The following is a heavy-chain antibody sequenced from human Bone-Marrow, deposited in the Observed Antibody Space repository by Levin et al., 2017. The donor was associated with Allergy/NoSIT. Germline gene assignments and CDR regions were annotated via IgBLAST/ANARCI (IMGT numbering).Heavy chain of an antibody. CDR1: GFTFTNAW. CDR3: ITVPPVRSFDWFQKSSDY. J-gene: IGHJ4*02. D-gene: IGHD3-9*01. CDR2: IKTKTDGGTT. Sequence: GGSLRLSCIASGFTFTNAWTNWVRQAPGKGLGWVGRIKTKTDGGTTDYAAPVKARFTTSRDDSRNTVYLQMNSLQTDDTAVYHCITVPPVRSFDWFQKSSDYWGQGTLVTVAS. V-gene: IGHV3-15*01.